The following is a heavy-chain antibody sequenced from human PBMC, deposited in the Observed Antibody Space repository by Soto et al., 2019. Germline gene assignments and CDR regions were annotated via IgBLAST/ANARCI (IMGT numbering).Heavy chain of an antibody. CDR1: GFTFSSYA. Sequence: EVQLLESGGGLVQPGGSLRLSCVASGFTFSSYAMSWVRQAPGKGLEWVSSISGSGAGTYYADSVKGRFTISRDNSKNTLYLQMNSLRTEDTAIYYCAKGGYCSSISCPYDYYYDMDVWGQGTTVTVSS. V-gene: IGHV3-23*01. CDR2: ISGSGAGT. D-gene: IGHD2-2*01. J-gene: IGHJ6*02. CDR3: AKGGYCSSISCPYDYYYDMDV.